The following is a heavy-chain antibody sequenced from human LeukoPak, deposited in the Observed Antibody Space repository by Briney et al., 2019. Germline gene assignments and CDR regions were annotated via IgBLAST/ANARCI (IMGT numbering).Heavy chain of an antibody. CDR1: GGSSSNYF. D-gene: IGHD3-22*01. V-gene: IGHV4-34*01. Sequence: SETLSLTCAVYGGSSSNYFWTWTRQPPGKGLEWIGEINHSGSTNYNPSLKSRVTISVDTSKNQFSLKLNSVTAADTAVFYCARGRGYYDSSGYTQQFYFGMDVWGQGTTVTVS. CDR3: ARGRGYYDSSGYTQQFYFGMDV. J-gene: IGHJ6*02. CDR2: INHSGST.